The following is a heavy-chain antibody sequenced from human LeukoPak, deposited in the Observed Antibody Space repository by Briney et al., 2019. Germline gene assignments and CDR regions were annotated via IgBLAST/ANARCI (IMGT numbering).Heavy chain of an antibody. CDR1: VYNLNDYY. CDR3: ARELGVSRAFDI. CDR2: MRRGSDYK. Sequence: PGVSLRLFCVCSVYNLNDYYIAWIPQTPARALQRVSCMRRGSDYKAYEDSVKGRFTISRDNGKNSLYLQMNSLTAEDTAVYYCARELGVSRAFDIWGQGTMVTVSS. D-gene: IGHD6-6*01. V-gene: IGHV3-11*05. J-gene: IGHJ3*02.